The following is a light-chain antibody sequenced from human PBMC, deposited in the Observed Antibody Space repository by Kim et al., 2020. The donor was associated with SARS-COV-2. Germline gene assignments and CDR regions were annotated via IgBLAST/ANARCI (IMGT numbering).Light chain of an antibody. CDR3: PQHATWPPALT. CDR2: DAS. CDR1: QSINID. J-gene: IGKJ4*01. Sequence: PGERATLACRASQSINIDVAWYQQKPGRAPRLLIYDASKRVSGVPARFSGSGSGLDFALTINGLEPEDFAVYYCPQHATWPPALTFGGGTKV. V-gene: IGKV3-11*01.